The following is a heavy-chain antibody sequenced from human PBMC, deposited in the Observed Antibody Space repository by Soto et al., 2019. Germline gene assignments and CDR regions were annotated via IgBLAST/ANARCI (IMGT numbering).Heavy chain of an antibody. Sequence: PSETLSLTCTVSGGTIRSSNYYWAWIRQPPGKGLEWIGSIDYSGSTYYTPSLKSRVTISVDTSKNHFSLKLGSVTAADTALYYCSRRAPEGFDPWGQGTRVTAPQ. J-gene: IGHJ5*02. V-gene: IGHV4-39*02. CDR3: SRRAPEGFDP. CDR2: IDYSGST. CDR1: GGTIRSSNYY.